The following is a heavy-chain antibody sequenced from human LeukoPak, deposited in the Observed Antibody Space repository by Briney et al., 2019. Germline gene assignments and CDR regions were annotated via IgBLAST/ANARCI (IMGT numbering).Heavy chain of an antibody. Sequence: GGSLRLSCAASGFTFDDYAMHWVRQAPGKGLEWVSGISWNSGSIGYADSVKGRFTISRDNAKNSLYLQMNSLRAEDTALYYCAKGSYYGGNSGWFDPWGQGTLVTVSS. CDR2: ISWNSGSI. V-gene: IGHV3-9*01. D-gene: IGHD4-23*01. CDR1: GFTFDDYA. J-gene: IGHJ5*02. CDR3: AKGSYYGGNSGWFDP.